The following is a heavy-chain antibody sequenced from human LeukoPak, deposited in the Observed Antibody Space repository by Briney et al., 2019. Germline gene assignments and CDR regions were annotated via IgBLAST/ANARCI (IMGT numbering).Heavy chain of an antibody. V-gene: IGHV3-21*01. D-gene: IGHD3-10*01. CDR3: ARDPYGSGSYYNANFDY. J-gene: IGHJ4*02. CDR1: GFTFSSYS. Sequence: GGSLRLSCSASGFTFSSYSMNWVRQAPGKGLEWVSSISSSSSYIYYADSVKGRFTISRDNAKNSLYLQMNSLRAGDTAVYYCARDPYGSGSYYNANFDYWGQGTLVTVSS. CDR2: ISSSSSYI.